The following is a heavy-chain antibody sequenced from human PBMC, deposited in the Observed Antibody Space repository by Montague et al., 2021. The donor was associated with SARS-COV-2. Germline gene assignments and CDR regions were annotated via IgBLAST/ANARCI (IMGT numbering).Heavy chain of an antibody. V-gene: IGHV4-59*01. Sequence: SETLSLTCTVSGGSIGTYYWSRIRQPPGRGLEWIGYIYYSGSTDYSPSLKSRVTISLDTSKNQFSLKVTSVTAADTAVYYCARGGGSCNYGLDVWGPGTTVTVSS. J-gene: IGHJ6*02. CDR2: IYYSGST. D-gene: IGHD2-15*01. CDR3: ARGGGSCNYGLDV. CDR1: GGSIGTYY.